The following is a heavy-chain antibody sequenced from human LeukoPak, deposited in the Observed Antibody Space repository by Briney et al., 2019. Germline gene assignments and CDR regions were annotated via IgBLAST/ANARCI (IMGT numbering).Heavy chain of an antibody. J-gene: IGHJ4*02. CDR2: ISGSGNAT. CDR3: VKDPPITMVRGVIIDFDY. D-gene: IGHD3-10*01. CDR1: GFTFSRYA. V-gene: IGHV3-23*01. Sequence: PGGSLRLSCAASGFTFSRYAMSWVRQAPGKGLEWVSAISGSGNATYYADSAKGRFTISRDNSKNTLYLQMNSLRAGDTAVYYCVKDPPITMVRGVIIDFDYWGQGTLVTVSS.